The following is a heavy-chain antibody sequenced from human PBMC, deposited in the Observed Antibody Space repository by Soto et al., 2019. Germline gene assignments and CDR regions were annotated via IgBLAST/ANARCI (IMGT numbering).Heavy chain of an antibody. D-gene: IGHD3-22*01. CDR1: GFPFSDYY. V-gene: IGHV3-11*05. J-gene: IGHJ4*02. Sequence: QVQLVESGGDLVKPGGSLRLSCAASGFPFSDYYMSWIRQAPGKGLEWVSSIGSSSTYTNYADFVKGRFTISRDNAKNSLYLQMNSLRAEDTAVYYCARRRPIGYYNFLGQGTLVTVSA. CDR3: ARRRPIGYYNF. CDR2: IGSSSTYT.